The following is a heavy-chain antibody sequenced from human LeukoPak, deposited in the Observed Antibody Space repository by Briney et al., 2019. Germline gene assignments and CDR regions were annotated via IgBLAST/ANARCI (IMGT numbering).Heavy chain of an antibody. Sequence: QPGGSLRLSCAASGFTFSSYAMSWVRQAPGKGLEWVSAISGSGGSTYYADSVKGRFTISRDNSKNTLYLQMNSLRAEDTAVYYFAKGVGGSGWYWFDPWGQGTLVTVSS. J-gene: IGHJ5*02. D-gene: IGHD6-19*01. V-gene: IGHV3-23*01. CDR3: AKGVGGSGWYWFDP. CDR2: ISGSGGST. CDR1: GFTFSSYA.